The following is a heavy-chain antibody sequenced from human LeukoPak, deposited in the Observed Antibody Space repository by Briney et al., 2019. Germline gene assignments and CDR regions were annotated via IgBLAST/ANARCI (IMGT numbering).Heavy chain of an antibody. CDR3: ASSLVGTMVRGKEPYYFDY. D-gene: IGHD3-10*01. CDR1: GGTFSSYA. Sequence: SVKVSCTASGGTFSSYAISWVRQAPGQGLEWMGGIIPIFGTANYAQKFQGRVTITADKSTSTAYMELSSLRSEDTAVYYCASSLVGTMVRGKEPYYFDYWGQGTLVTVSS. CDR2: IIPIFGTA. V-gene: IGHV1-69*06. J-gene: IGHJ4*02.